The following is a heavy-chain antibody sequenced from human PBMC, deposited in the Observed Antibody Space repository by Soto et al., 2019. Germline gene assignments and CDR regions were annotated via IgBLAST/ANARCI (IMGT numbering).Heavy chain of an antibody. V-gene: IGHV1-18*04. CDR3: ARDQRYYGSGSYYSDN. CDR2: MSAYTGNA. CDR1: GYIFISYC. J-gene: IGHJ4*02. D-gene: IGHD3-10*01. Sequence: SFRVSFNTSGYIFISYCIIWVRQAPVHGLEWVGWMSAYTGNADYAQKFQGRVTMTTETSTSTAFLELRSLRSDDTAVYYCARDQRYYGSGSYYSDNWGQGTLVTVSS.